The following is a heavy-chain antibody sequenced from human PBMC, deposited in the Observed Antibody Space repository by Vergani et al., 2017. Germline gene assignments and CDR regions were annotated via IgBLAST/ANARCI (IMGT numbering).Heavy chain of an antibody. D-gene: IGHD2-21*02. CDR3: AREPPLTVFFDY. CDR2: ISPDGFST. J-gene: IGHJ4*02. V-gene: IGHV1-46*03. CDR1: GYTFTGHY. Sequence: QVQLVQSGAEVKKPGASVKVSCKASGYTFTGHYIHWVRQAPEQGLEWVGVISPDGFSTFYAQKFQGRVTITRDTSTSTVYVEVTSLRSDDTAVYYCAREPPLTVFFDYWGQGTLVTVSS.